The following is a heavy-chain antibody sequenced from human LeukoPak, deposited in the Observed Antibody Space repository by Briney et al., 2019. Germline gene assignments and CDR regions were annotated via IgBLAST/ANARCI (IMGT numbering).Heavy chain of an antibody. J-gene: IGHJ4*02. CDR1: GFTFSSYA. Sequence: GGSLRLSCAASGFTFSSYAMHWVRQAPGKGLEWVAVIWYDGSNKYYADSVKGRFTISRDNSKNTLYLQMNSLRAEDTAVYYCAKGLSAARVYYFDYWGQGTLVTVSS. CDR3: AKGLSAARVYYFDY. V-gene: IGHV3-33*06. CDR2: IWYDGSNK. D-gene: IGHD6-6*01.